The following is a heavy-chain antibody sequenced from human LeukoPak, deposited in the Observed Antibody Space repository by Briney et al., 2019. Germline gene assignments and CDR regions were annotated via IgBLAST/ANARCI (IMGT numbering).Heavy chain of an antibody. V-gene: IGHV3-23*01. D-gene: IGHD3-16*01. CDR2: RGSAGGD. CDR1: GFTFIYYA. Sequence: GGSLRLSCAASGFTFIYYAVSWVRQAPGKGLEWVSARGSAGGDYYADSVKGRFTISRDNSATKMYLQMNSLRVEDTAVYYYASRTWVGGGQYAFDLWGQGTMVTVSS. CDR3: ASRTWVGGGQYAFDL. J-gene: IGHJ3*01.